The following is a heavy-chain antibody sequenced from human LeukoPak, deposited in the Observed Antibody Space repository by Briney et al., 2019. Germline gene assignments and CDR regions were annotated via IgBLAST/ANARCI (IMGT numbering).Heavy chain of an antibody. CDR3: AKHGSWYNFDY. J-gene: IGHJ4*02. CDR1: GFTFSDYA. D-gene: IGHD6-13*01. V-gene: IGHV3-23*01. CDR2: RSGSGTTT. Sequence: GGSLRLSCAASGFTFSDYAMSWVRQAPGKGLEWVSVRSGSGTTTYYADSVKGRVTISRDNSKNTLYPQMNSLRAEDTAVYYCAKHGSWYNFDYWGQGTLVTVSS.